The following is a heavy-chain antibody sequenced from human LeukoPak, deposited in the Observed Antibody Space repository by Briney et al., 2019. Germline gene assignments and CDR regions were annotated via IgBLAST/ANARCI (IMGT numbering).Heavy chain of an antibody. CDR2: INPSGGST. V-gene: IGHV1-46*01. CDR3: ARDYYGSGTDLHDAFDI. CDR1: ANTFTGDY. D-gene: IGHD3-10*01. Sequence: ASVKVSCKSSANTFTGDYIHWVRQAPGQGLEWMGIINPSGGSTSYAQKFQGRVTMTRDMSTSTVYMELSGLRSEDTAVYYCARDYYGSGTDLHDAFDIWGQGKMVTVSS. J-gene: IGHJ3*02.